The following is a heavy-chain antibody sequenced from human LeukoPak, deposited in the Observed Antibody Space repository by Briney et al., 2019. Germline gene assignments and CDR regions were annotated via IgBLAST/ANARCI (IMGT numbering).Heavy chain of an antibody. D-gene: IGHD2-8*01. J-gene: IGHJ4*02. CDR1: GFTLSKHP. V-gene: IGHV3-23*01. CDR3: AKGDCASGSCYFDD. Sequence: PGGSLRLSCAASGFTLSKHPMYWVRQAPGKGLEWVSSLSDTGDNRHYADSVKGRFTISRDSARSALYLQMNSLRAEDTAVYYCAKGDCASGSCYFDDWGQGSQVTVSS. CDR2: LSDTGDNR.